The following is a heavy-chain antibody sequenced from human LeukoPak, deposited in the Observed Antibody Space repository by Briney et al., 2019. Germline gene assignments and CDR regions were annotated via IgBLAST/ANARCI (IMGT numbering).Heavy chain of an antibody. CDR3: ARDGGLNTNFDY. D-gene: IGHD2-15*01. Sequence: GGSLRLSCAASGFIFSSYAMSWVRQAPGKGLEWVSYGGSGGSTYYADSVRGRFTVSRDNSKSTLYLQMNSLRAEDTAVYYCARDGGLNTNFDYWGQGTLVTVSS. J-gene: IGHJ4*02. CDR2: GGSGGST. V-gene: IGHV3-23*01. CDR1: GFIFSSYA.